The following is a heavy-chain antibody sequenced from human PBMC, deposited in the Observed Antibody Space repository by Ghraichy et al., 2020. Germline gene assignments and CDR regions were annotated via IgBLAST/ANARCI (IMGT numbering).Heavy chain of an antibody. CDR1: GGSISSSNW. Sequence: SETLSLTCAVSGGSISSSNWWSWVRQPPGKGLEWIGEIYHSGSTNYNPSLKSRVTISVDKSKNQFSLKLSSVTAADTAVYYCAVVVAGQYYYYGMDVWGQGTTVTVSS. CDR3: AVVVAGQYYYYGMDV. J-gene: IGHJ6*02. D-gene: IGHD2-15*01. V-gene: IGHV4-4*02. CDR2: IYHSGST.